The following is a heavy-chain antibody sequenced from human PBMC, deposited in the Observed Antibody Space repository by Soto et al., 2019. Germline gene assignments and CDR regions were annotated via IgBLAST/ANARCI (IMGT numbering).Heavy chain of an antibody. CDR2: IYYSGST. V-gene: IGHV4-30-4*01. Sequence: SETLSLTCTVSGGSISSGDYYWSWIRQPPGKGLEWIGYIYYSGSTYYNPSLKSRVTISVDTSKNQFSLKLSSVTAADTAVYYCAREGFNYGPAYYYGMDVWGQGTTVTVSS. D-gene: IGHD4-17*01. CDR3: AREGFNYGPAYYYGMDV. CDR1: GGSISSGDYY. J-gene: IGHJ6*02.